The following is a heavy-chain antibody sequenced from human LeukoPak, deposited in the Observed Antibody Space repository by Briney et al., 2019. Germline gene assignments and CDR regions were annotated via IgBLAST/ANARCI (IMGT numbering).Heavy chain of an antibody. CDR2: MYYGGTT. V-gene: IGHV4-39*01. J-gene: IGHJ4*02. D-gene: IGHD5-12*01. CDR3: ATGKYSGYYDY. Sequence: SETLSLTCTVSGGSIGTSTYYGGWVRQPPGKGLEWIGSMYYGGTTYYNPSLKSRVTLSVDTSKNQFSLRLSSVTAADLAVYFCATGKYSGYYDYWGQGTLVTVSS. CDR1: GGSIGTSTYY.